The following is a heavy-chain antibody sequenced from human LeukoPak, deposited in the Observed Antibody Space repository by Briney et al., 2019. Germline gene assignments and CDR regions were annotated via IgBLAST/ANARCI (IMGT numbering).Heavy chain of an antibody. D-gene: IGHD2-21*02. CDR2: IIPILGIA. CDR3: ARDLVVVTANRYYFGY. CDR1: GGTFSSYA. Sequence: SVKVSCKASGGTFSSYAISWVRQAPGQGLEWMGRIIPILGIANYAQKFQGRVTITADKSTSTAYMELSSLRSEDTAVYYCARDLVVVTANRYYFGYWGQGTLVTVSS. V-gene: IGHV1-69*04. J-gene: IGHJ4*02.